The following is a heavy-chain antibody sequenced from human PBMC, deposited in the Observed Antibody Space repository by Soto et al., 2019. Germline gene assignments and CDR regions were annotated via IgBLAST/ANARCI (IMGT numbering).Heavy chain of an antibody. Sequence: QVQLVESGGGVVQPGRSLRLSCAASGFTFSSYGMHWVRQAPGKGLEWVAVISYDGSNKYYADSVKGRFTISRDNSKNTLYLQMNSLRAEDTAVYYCAKGLEQRVNYYYYGMDVWGQGTTVTVSS. CDR3: AKGLEQRVNYYYYGMDV. J-gene: IGHJ6*02. D-gene: IGHD6-13*01. CDR1: GFTFSSYG. V-gene: IGHV3-30*18. CDR2: ISYDGSNK.